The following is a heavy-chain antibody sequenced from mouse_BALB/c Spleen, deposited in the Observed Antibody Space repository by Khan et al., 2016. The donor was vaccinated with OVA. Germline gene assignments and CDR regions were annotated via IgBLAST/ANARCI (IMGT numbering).Heavy chain of an antibody. D-gene: IGHD2-13*01. V-gene: IGHV3-2*02. CDR1: GYSITSEYA. CDR2: INYSGNT. Sequence: EVQLQESGPGLVKPSQSLSLTCTVTGYSITSEYAWNWIRQFPGNKLEWMGYINYSGNTRFNPSLKSRTSITRDTSKNQFFLQLNSVTTEDTATLYGYRKDYFNGDPFTSWGQGALVTVSA. J-gene: IGHJ3*01. CDR3: YRKDYFNGDPFTS.